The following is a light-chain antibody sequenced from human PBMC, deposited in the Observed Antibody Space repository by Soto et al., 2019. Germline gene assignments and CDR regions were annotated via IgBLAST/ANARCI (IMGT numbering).Light chain of an antibody. Sequence: EIVLTQSPGTLSLSPGERATLSCRASQSISSSYLAWYQQKPGQAPRLLIYDASTRATGIPDRFSGSGSGTEFTLTISSLQSEDFAVYSCQQYNAWPRTFGQGTKVDIK. J-gene: IGKJ1*01. CDR1: QSISSSY. CDR2: DAS. CDR3: QQYNAWPRT. V-gene: IGKV3-15*01.